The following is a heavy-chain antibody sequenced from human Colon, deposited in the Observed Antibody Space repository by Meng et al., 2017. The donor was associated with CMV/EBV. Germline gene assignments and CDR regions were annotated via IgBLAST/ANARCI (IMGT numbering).Heavy chain of an antibody. CDR2: MNPDSGHT. D-gene: IGHD2-21*01. Sequence: KVSCKTSGYSFTMYDIYWVRQASGRGLEWMGWMNPDSGHTAYAQKFQGRITMTRDTSVTTAYLEITSLRSDDTAVYYCVRGRVVGGGWGQGTLVTVSS. V-gene: IGHV1-8*01. CDR3: VRGRVVGGG. J-gene: IGHJ4*02. CDR1: GYSFTMYD.